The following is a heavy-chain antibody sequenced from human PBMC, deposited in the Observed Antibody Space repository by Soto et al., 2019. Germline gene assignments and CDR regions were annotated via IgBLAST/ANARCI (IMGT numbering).Heavy chain of an antibody. V-gene: IGHV1-69*12. J-gene: IGHJ6*02. Sequence: QVQLVQSGAEVKKPGSSVKVSCKASGGTFSTYVISWVRQAPGQGLEWMGGIIPVFATTNYAQKFQGRVTITADESTXXGXLELNSLRSEDTAVYYCARGRIAAAATAFYYDGMDVWGQGPSVTVSS. D-gene: IGHD6-13*01. CDR1: GGTFSTYV. CDR3: ARGRIAAAATAFYYDGMDV. CDR2: IIPVFATT.